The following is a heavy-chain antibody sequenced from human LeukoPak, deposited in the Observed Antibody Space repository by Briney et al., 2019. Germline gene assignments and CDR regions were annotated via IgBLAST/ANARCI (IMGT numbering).Heavy chain of an antibody. CDR2: IYPGDSDA. Sequence: GESLKISCKASVYSLTTYWIAWVRQMPGKGLEWMGIIYPGDSDARYSPSFQGQVTISADKSISTAFLQWYSLKASDTAIYYCASGGVGPAPFDYWGQGTLVTVSS. CDR1: VYSLTTYW. D-gene: IGHD1-26*01. V-gene: IGHV5-51*01. CDR3: ASGGVGPAPFDY. J-gene: IGHJ4*02.